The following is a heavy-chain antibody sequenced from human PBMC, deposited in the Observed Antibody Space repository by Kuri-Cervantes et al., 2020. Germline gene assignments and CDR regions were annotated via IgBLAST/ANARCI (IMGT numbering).Heavy chain of an antibody. J-gene: IGHJ5*02. CDR1: GFTFSSYW. D-gene: IGHD3-22*01. V-gene: IGHV3-7*01. CDR3: ARGGLYYYDSSGPAGWFDP. CDR2: IKQDGSEK. Sequence: GESLKISCAASGFTFSSYWMSWVRQAPGKGLEWVANIKQDGSEKYYVDSVKGRFTISRDNAKNSLYLQMNSLRAEDTAVYYCARGGLYYYDSSGPAGWFDPWGQGTLVTVSS.